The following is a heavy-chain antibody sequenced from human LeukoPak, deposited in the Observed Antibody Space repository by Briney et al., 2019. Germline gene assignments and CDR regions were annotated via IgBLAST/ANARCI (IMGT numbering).Heavy chain of an antibody. J-gene: IGHJ4*02. CDR3: ARGKYSSSWYYPGY. CDR1: GYTFTSYG. V-gene: IGHV1-18*04. CDR2: ISAYNGNT. Sequence: GASVKVSCKASGYTFTSYGISWVRQAPGQGLEWMGWISAYNGNTNYAQKLQGRVTMTTDTSTSTAYMELRSLRSDGTAVYYCARGKYSSSWYYPGYWGQGTLVTVSS. D-gene: IGHD6-13*01.